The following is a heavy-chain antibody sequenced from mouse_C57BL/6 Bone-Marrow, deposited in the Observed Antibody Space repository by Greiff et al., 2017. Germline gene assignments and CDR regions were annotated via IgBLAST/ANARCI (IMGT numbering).Heavy chain of an antibody. V-gene: IGHV1-55*01. CDR1: GYTFTSYW. J-gene: IGHJ2*01. CDR3: SGRNYYGSSRPFDY. Sequence: QVQLQQPGAELVKPGASVTMSCKASGYTFTSYWITWVKQRPGQGLEWIGDIYPGSGSTNYNAKFKSKATLTVDTSSSTAYMQLSSLTSEYSAVYYCSGRNYYGSSRPFDYWGQGTTLTVSS. D-gene: IGHD1-1*01. CDR2: IYPGSGST.